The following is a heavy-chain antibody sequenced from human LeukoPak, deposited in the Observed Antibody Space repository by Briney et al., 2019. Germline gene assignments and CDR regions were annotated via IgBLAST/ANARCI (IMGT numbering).Heavy chain of an antibody. V-gene: IGHV3-9*01. CDR1: GFTFDDYA. CDR2: ISWNSGSI. CDR3: AKDISSGWYQQGDFDY. D-gene: IGHD6-19*01. J-gene: IGHJ4*02. Sequence: GRSLRLSCAASGFTFDDYAMHWVRHAPGKGLEWVSGISWNSGSIGYADSVKGRFTISRDNAKTSLYLQMNSLRAEDTALYYCAKDISSGWYQQGDFDYWGQGTLVTVSS.